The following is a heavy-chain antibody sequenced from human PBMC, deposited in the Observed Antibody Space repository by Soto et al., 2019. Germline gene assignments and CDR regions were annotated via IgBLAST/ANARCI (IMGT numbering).Heavy chain of an antibody. J-gene: IGHJ4*02. CDR2: INSDGSST. CDR1: GFTFSSYW. Sequence: PGGSLRLSCAASGFTFSSYWIHWVRQAPGKGLVWVSRINSDGSSTTYADSVKGRFTISRDNAKNTLYLQMTSLRAEDTAVYYCARVSREVVPAAIDYWGQGTLVTAS. D-gene: IGHD2-2*01. CDR3: ARVSREVVPAAIDY. V-gene: IGHV3-74*01.